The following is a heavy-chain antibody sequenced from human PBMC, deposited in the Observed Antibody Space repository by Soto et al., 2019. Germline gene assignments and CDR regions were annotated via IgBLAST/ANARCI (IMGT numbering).Heavy chain of an antibody. Sequence: SETLSLTCTVAGGSVSSGIYYWSWLRQPPGKGLEWIGYIYYSGSTKYNPSLKSRVTISVDTSKNQFSLKLSSVTAADTAVYYCARSGYSYGPNPLLYWGQGTLVTVSS. CDR2: IYYSGST. CDR1: GGSVSSGIYY. D-gene: IGHD5-18*01. J-gene: IGHJ4*02. V-gene: IGHV4-61*01. CDR3: ARSGYSYGPNPLLY.